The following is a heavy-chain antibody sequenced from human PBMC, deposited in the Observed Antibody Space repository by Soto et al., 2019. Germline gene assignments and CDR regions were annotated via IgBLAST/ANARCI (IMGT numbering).Heavy chain of an antibody. Sequence: GGSLRLSCAASGFTFSNYAMTWVRQAPGKGLEWVSGISGSGSSIYYADSVKGRFTISRDNSKNTLYLQMNSLRAEDTAVYYCAKGGDSSSWKNGFDPGAREPWSPSPQ. D-gene: IGHD6-13*01. CDR2: ISGSGSSI. CDR1: GFTFSNYA. J-gene: IGHJ5*02. CDR3: AKGGDSSSWKNGFDP. V-gene: IGHV3-23*01.